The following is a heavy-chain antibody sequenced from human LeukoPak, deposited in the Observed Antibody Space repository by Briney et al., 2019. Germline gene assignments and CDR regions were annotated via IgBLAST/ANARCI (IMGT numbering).Heavy chain of an antibody. Sequence: GGSLRLSCAASGFTFSSYAMHWVRQAPGKGLEWVAVISYDGSNKYYADSVKGRFTISRDNSKNTLYLQMNSLRAEDTAVYYCAKDGGEQIPTKNWGQGTLVTVSS. V-gene: IGHV3-30*04. D-gene: IGHD3-16*01. CDR1: GFTFSSYA. CDR3: AKDGGEQIPTKN. CDR2: ISYDGSNK. J-gene: IGHJ4*02.